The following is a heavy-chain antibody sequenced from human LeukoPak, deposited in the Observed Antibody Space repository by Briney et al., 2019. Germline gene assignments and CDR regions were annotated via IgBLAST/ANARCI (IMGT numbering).Heavy chain of an antibody. CDR1: GFTFDDYT. CDR2: ITHDGGST. Sequence: GGSLRLSCAASGFTFDDYTMHWVRQAPGKGLEWVSLITHDGGSTFYADSVKGRFTISRDNRKKSLYLQMNSLRAEDTAVYYCAKLGYSGYDYYFDYWGQGTLVTVSS. V-gene: IGHV3-43*01. CDR3: AKLGYSGYDYYFDY. J-gene: IGHJ4*02. D-gene: IGHD5-12*01.